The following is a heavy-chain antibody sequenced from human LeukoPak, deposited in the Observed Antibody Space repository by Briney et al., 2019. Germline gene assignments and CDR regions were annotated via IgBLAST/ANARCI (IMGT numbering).Heavy chain of an antibody. D-gene: IGHD6-6*01. Sequence: SESLTLTCAASGGSISSYYRSWIRQPPGKGLEWIGAIYCSGSSNYNASFKNRVTISVDTSKNQFSLKLSSVTAADTAVYYCASSEYSSSGPYYYYYGMDVWGQGTTVTVSS. V-gene: IGHV4-59*08. CDR1: GGSISSYY. CDR3: ASSEYSSSGPYYYYYGMDV. CDR2: IYCSGSS. J-gene: IGHJ6*02.